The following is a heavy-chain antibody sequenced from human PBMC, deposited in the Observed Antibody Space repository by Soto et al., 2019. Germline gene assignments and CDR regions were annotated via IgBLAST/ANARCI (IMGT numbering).Heavy chain of an antibody. V-gene: IGHV1-24*01. D-gene: IGHD1-7*01. CDR3: VGRSWNLNNWFDP. CDR2: FDPEDGET. CDR1: GYTLTELS. Sequence: GASVKVSCKVSGYTLTELSMHWVRQAPGKGLEWMGGFDPEDGETIYAQKFQGRVTMTEDTSTDTAYMEPSSLRSEDTAVYYCVGRSWNLNNWFDPWGQGTLVTVSS. J-gene: IGHJ5*02.